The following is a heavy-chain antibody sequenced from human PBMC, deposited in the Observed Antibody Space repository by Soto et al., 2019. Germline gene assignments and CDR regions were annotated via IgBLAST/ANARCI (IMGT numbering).Heavy chain of an antibody. J-gene: IGHJ4*02. CDR1: GFTVSSNY. D-gene: IGHD3-10*01. V-gene: IGHV3-53*01. CDR3: ARHITMDPLLVY. CDR2: IYTGGST. Sequence: EVQLVESGGDLIQPGGSLRLSCAASGFTVSSNYMSWVRQAPGKGLEWAPVIYTGGSTYYADSVKGRFTISRDNSKNTLYLQMNSLRAEDTAVYYCARHITMDPLLVYWGQGTLVTVSS.